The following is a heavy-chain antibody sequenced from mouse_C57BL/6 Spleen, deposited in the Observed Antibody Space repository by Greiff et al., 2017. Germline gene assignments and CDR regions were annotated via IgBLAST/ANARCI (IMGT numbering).Heavy chain of an antibody. CDR3: ARSDYGSSQFAY. CDR1: GYTFTSYW. J-gene: IGHJ3*01. V-gene: IGHV1-55*01. Sequence: QVQLQQPGAELVKPGASVKMSCKASGYTFTSYWITWVKPRPGQGLAWIGDIYPGSGSTNYNEKFKSKATLTVDTSSSTAYMQLSSLTSEDSAVYYCARSDYGSSQFAYWGQGTLVTVSA. CDR2: IYPGSGST. D-gene: IGHD1-1*01.